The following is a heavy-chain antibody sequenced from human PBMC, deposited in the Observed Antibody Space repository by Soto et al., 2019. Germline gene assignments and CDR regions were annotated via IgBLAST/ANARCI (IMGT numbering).Heavy chain of an antibody. CDR2: ISTSGTTI. J-gene: IGHJ3*02. CDR1: GFTFSSYE. CDR3: EREDTTWASFDI. D-gene: IGHD4-17*01. Sequence: GSLRLSCAASGFTFSSYEMSWVRQAPGKGLEWVSYISTSGTTIYYADSVKGRFTISRDNAKNSLYLQMNGLTAEDTAVYYCEREDTTWASFDIWGRGTMVTVSS. V-gene: IGHV3-48*03.